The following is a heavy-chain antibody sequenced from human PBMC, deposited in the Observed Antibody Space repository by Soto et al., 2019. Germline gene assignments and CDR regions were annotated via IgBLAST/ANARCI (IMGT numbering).Heavy chain of an antibody. CDR3: TNNFV. CDR2: VRSKTNNYAT. Sequence: DVQVVQSGGGLVQPGGSLKLSWAASGFAFNDSAMHWVRQASGKGLEWVARVRSKTNNYATAYPVSVRGRFTVSRDDSMGTTYLQMNSLKTEDTAMYYCTNNFVWGQGVLVTGSS. V-gene: IGHV3-73*01. CDR1: GFAFNDSA. D-gene: IGHD2-15*01. J-gene: IGHJ4*02.